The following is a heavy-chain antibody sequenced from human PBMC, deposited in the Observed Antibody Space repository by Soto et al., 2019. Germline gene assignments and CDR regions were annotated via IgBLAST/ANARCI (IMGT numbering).Heavy chain of an antibody. Sequence: GGSLRLSCAASGFIFSTYAMNWVRQAPGKGLELVASIDQSGGTAYYAESVRGRFAISRDNSINTLYLQMSSLRAEDTALYYCAHPRGYGVFDAVDIWGQGTMVTAS. V-gene: IGHV3-23*01. J-gene: IGHJ3*02. CDR2: IDQSGGTA. CDR1: GFIFSTYA. D-gene: IGHD4-17*01. CDR3: AHPRGYGVFDAVDI.